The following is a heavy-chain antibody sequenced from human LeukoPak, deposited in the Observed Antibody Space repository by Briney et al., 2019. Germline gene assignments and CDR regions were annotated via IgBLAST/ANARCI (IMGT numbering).Heavy chain of an antibody. CDR2: INPNSGGT. J-gene: IGHJ4*02. CDR3: AREEGIAAAGTGGY. D-gene: IGHD6-13*01. Sequence: ASVKVSCKASGYTFTGYYMHWVRQAPGQGLEWMGWINPNSGGTNYAQKFQGRVTMTRDTSISTAYMELSRLRSDDTAVYYCAREEGIAAAGTGGYWGQGTLVTVSS. V-gene: IGHV1-2*02. CDR1: GYTFTGYY.